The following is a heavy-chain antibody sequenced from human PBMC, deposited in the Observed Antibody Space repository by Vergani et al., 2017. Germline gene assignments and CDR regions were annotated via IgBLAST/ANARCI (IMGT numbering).Heavy chain of an antibody. V-gene: IGHV4-34*01. CDR2: INHSGST. Sequence: QVQLQQWGAGLLKPSETLSLTCTVSGGSFSGYYWSWIRQPPGKGLEWIGEINHSGSTNYNPSLKSRVTISVDTSKNQFSLKLSSVTAADTAVYYCARGGYCSSTSCYWYFDLWGRGTLVTVSS. D-gene: IGHD2-2*01. CDR3: ARGGYCSSTSCYWYFDL. CDR1: GGSFSGYY. J-gene: IGHJ2*01.